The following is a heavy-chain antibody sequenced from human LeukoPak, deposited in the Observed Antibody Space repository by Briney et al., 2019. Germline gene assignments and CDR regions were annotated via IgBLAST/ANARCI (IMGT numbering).Heavy chain of an antibody. V-gene: IGHV4-59*01. J-gene: IGHJ4*02. CDR3: AIGRVGATTVDY. D-gene: IGHD1-26*01. CDR2: IYYSGST. CDR1: GGSISSYY. Sequence: SETLSLTCTVSGGSISSYYWSWIRQPPGKGLEWIGYIYYSGSTNYNPSLKSRVTISVDTSKNQFSLKLSPVTAADTAVYYCAIGRVGATTVDYWGQGTLVTVSS.